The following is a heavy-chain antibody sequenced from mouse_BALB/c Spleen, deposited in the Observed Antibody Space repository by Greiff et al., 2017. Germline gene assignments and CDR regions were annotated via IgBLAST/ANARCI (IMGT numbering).Heavy chain of an antibody. CDR2: IDPENGDT. CDR1: GFNIKDYY. J-gene: IGHJ3*01. CDR3: NSENGTGLFAY. V-gene: IGHV14-4*02. D-gene: IGHD1-2*01. Sequence: EVQLQQSGAELVRSGASVKLSCTASGFNIKDYYMHWVKQRPEQGLEWIGWIDPENGDTEYAPKFQGKATMTADTSSNTAYLQLSSLTSEDTAVYYCNSENGTGLFAYWGQGTLVTVS.